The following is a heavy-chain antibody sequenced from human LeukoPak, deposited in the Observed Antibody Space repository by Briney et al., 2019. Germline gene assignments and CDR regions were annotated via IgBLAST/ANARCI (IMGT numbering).Heavy chain of an antibody. Sequence: ASVKVSCKASGYTFTGYYMHWVRQAPGQGLEWMGRINPSGGSTSYAQKFQGRVTMTRDMSTSTVYMELSSLRSEDTAVYYCARDPSDDSSGFTFDXWGQGTLVTVSS. D-gene: IGHD3-22*01. CDR2: INPSGGST. V-gene: IGHV1-46*01. CDR1: GYTFTGYY. J-gene: IGHJ4*02. CDR3: ARDPSDDSSGFTFDX.